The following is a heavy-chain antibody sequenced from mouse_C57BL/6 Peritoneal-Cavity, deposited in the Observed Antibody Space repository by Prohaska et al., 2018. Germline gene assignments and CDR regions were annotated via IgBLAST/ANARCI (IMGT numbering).Heavy chain of an antibody. CDR1: GYAFTNYL. J-gene: IGHJ4*01. CDR3: ARSYYDYDAYAMEE. V-gene: IGHV1-54*01. CDR2: INPGSGGT. D-gene: IGHD2-4*01. Sequence: QVQLQQSGAELVRPGTSVKVSCKASGYAFTNYLIDWVKQRPGQGLEWIGVINPGSGGTYYNGQFKGKATLTADKSSSTAYMQLNRVTSEDSAGYCCARSYYDYDAYAMEEWGQGTSGTVSS.